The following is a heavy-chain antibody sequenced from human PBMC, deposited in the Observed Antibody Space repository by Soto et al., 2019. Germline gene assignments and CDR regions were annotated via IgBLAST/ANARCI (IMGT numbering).Heavy chain of an antibody. CDR3: AKWPRLGYYPDH. CDR1: GFTFSSYA. CDR2: ISGSGGSA. Sequence: PGGSLRLSCAASGFTFSSYAMSWVRQAPGKGLELVSSISGSGGSAYYADFVKGRFTISRDNSKNTVYLQMNSLRAEDTAVYYCAKWPRLGYYPDHWGQGTLVTVSS. V-gene: IGHV3-23*01. J-gene: IGHJ4*02. D-gene: IGHD3-22*01.